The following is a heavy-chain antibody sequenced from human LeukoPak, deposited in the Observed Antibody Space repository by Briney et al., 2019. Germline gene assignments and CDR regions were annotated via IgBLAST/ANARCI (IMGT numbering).Heavy chain of an antibody. V-gene: IGHV5-51*01. CDR3: ARQPAILGDAFDI. CDR1: GYSFTSYW. CDR2: IYPGDSDT. D-gene: IGHD3-10*01. J-gene: IGHJ3*02. Sequence: GESLKISRKGSGYSFTSYWIGWVRQMPGKGLEGMGIIYPGDSDTRYGPSFQGQVTISADKSISTAYLQWSSLKASDTAMYYCARQPAILGDAFDIWGQGTMVTVSS.